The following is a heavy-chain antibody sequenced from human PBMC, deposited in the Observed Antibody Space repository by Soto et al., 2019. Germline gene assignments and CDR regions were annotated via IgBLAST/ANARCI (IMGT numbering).Heavy chain of an antibody. CDR1: GLTLSSYW. V-gene: IGHV3-74*01. CDR3: ARGGVVGESLFDY. D-gene: IGHD1-26*01. J-gene: IGHJ4*02. Sequence: PGGSLRLSCAASGLTLSSYWMHWVRQVPGRGLMDVSRINSDGSRTSYADSVKGRFTISRDNAKNTLYLQMNSLRAEDTAVYYCARGGVVGESLFDYWGQGTLVTAPQ. CDR2: INSDGSRT.